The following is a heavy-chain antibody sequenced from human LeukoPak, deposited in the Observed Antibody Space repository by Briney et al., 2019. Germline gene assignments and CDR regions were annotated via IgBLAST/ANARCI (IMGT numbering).Heavy chain of an antibody. Sequence: ETLSLTCTVSGGSVSSSSYYWGWFRQAPGRGLEWVSSLSDSGFYTYYAVSVKGRFAISRDNSKNTLDLQMNSLRAEDTAIYYCARVGALGWNFDYWGQGVLVTVSA. V-gene: IGHV3-23*01. CDR2: LSDSGFYT. CDR3: ARVGALGWNFDY. D-gene: IGHD4/OR15-4a*01. CDR1: GGSVSSSSYY. J-gene: IGHJ4*02.